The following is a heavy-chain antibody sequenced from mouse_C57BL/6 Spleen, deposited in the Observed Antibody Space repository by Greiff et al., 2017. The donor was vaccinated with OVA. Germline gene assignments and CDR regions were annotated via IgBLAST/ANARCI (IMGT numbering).Heavy chain of an antibody. Sequence: EVQLQQSGPELVKPGASVKISCKASGYTFTDYYMNWVKQSHGKSLEWIGDINPNNGGTSYNQKFKGKATLTVDTSSSTAYMELRSLTSEDSAVYYCARRRENSNYYGSFDYWGQGTTLTVSS. CDR1: GYTFTDYY. V-gene: IGHV1-26*01. D-gene: IGHD1-1*01. CDR3: ARRRENSNYYGSFDY. CDR2: INPNNGGT. J-gene: IGHJ2*01.